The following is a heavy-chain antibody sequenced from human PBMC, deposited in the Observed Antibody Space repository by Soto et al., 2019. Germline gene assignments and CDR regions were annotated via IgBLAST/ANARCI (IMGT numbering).Heavy chain of an antibody. CDR3: AGADDVWGNRMDV. D-gene: IGHD3-16*01. J-gene: IGHJ6*02. CDR1: GGTFSSYA. V-gene: IGHV1-69*13. Sequence: AASVQVSCKASGGTFSSYAISWVRQAPGQGLEWMGGIIPIFGTANYSQKFQGRVTITADVSTSTAYMELSSLRSEDTAVYYCAGADDVWGNRMDVWGQGTTVTVSS. CDR2: IIPIFGTA.